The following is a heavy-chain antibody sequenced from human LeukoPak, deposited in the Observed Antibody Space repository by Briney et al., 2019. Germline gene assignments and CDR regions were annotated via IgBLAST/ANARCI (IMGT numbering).Heavy chain of an antibody. CDR3: AKDRSKPRVYYYMDV. J-gene: IGHJ6*03. CDR1: GFTFSSYA. CDR2: ISGSGGST. Sequence: PGGSLRLSCAASGFTFSSYAMSWVRQAPGKGLEWVSAISGSGGSTYYADSVKGRFTISRGNSKNTLYLQMNSLRAEDTAVYYCAKDRSKPRVYYYMDVWGKGTTVTVSS. V-gene: IGHV3-23*01.